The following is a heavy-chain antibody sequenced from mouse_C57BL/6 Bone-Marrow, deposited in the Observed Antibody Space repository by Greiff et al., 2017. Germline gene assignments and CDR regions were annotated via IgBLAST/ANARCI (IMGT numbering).Heavy chain of an antibody. CDR3: ARGWLYFDY. CDR1: GYTFTSYG. D-gene: IGHD2-3*01. J-gene: IGHJ2*01. CDR2: IYPSSGNT. Sequence: VQLQESGAELARPGASVKLSCKASGYTFTSYGISWVKQSTGQGLEWIGEIYPSSGNTSYNEKFKGKATLTADKSSSTAYMELRSLTSEDSAVYFCARGWLYFDYWGQGTTLTVSS. V-gene: IGHV1-81*01.